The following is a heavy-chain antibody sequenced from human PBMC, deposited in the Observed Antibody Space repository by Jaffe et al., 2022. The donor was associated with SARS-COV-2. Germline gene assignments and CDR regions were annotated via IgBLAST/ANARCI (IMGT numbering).Heavy chain of an antibody. Sequence: EVQLVESGGGLVQPGGSLRLSCAASGFTFSSYWMHWVRQVPGKGLEWVSRINSDGSITNYADSVKGRFTISRDNAKNTLFLQMNSLRADDTAVYYCAKDVGRGGRWGQGTLVTVSS. CDR2: INSDGSIT. D-gene: IGHD1-26*01. CDR1: GFTFSSYW. V-gene: IGHV3-74*01. CDR3: AKDVGRGGR. J-gene: IGHJ4*02.